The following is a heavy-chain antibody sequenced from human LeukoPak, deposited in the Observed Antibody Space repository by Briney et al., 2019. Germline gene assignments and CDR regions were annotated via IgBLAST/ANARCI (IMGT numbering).Heavy chain of an antibody. V-gene: IGHV4-59*01. D-gene: IGHD6-13*01. CDR3: ATFPRSSSWYYFDY. J-gene: IGHJ4*02. CDR2: VYYSGST. CDR1: GGSISSYY. Sequence: PSETLSLTCTVSGGSISSYYWSWIRQPPRKGLEWIGYVYYSGSTNYNPSLKSRVTISVDTSKNQFSLKLSSVTAADTAVYYCATFPRSSSWYYFDYWGQGTLITVSS.